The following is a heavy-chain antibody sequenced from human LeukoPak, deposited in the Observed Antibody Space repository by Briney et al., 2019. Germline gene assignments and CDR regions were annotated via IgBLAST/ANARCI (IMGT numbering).Heavy chain of an antibody. Sequence: GGSLRLSCAASGFTFSSYGMHWVRQAPGKGLEWVAFIRYNGSNKYYADSVKGRFTISRDNSKNTLYLQMNSLRAEDTAVYYCAKDFLRFGSGYYYNLDYWGQGTLVTVSS. CDR2: IRYNGSNK. J-gene: IGHJ4*02. CDR3: AKDFLRFGSGYYYNLDY. CDR1: GFTFSSYG. V-gene: IGHV3-30*02. D-gene: IGHD3-22*01.